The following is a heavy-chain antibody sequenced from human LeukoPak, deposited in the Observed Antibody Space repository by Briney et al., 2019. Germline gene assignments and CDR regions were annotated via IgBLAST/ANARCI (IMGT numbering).Heavy chain of an antibody. CDR3: ARARVPIAVAGLYYFDY. J-gene: IGHJ4*02. CDR1: GYTFTAYY. Sequence: GASVKVSCKASGYTFTAYYIHWLRQAPGQGRGCMGWIKPDSGSSHYAQKFQGRVTMTRDTSSNSAYMDLTRLKSDDTAVYYCARARVPIAVAGLYYFDYWGQGALVTVSS. CDR2: IKPDSGSS. V-gene: IGHV1-2*02. D-gene: IGHD6-19*01.